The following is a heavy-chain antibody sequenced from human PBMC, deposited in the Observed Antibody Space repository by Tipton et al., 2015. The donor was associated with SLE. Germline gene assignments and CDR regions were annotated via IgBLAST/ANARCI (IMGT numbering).Heavy chain of an antibody. CDR2: INHSGST. V-gene: IGHV4-39*07. CDR3: ARDRGHLGYCSGGSCYYVPFDI. CDR1: GGSISSGDYY. D-gene: IGHD2-15*01. Sequence: TLSLTCTVSGGSISSGDYYWSWIRQPPGKGLEWIGEINHSGSTNYNPSLKSRVTISVDTSKNQFSLKLSSVTAADTAVYYCARDRGHLGYCSGGSCYYVPFDIWGQGTMVTVSS. J-gene: IGHJ3*02.